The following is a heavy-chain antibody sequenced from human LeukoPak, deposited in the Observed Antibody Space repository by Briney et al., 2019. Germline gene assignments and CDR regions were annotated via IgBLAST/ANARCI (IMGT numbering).Heavy chain of an antibody. Sequence: SKTLSLTCAVYGGSFSGYYWSWIRQPPGKGLEWIGEINHSGSTNYNPSLKSRVTISVDTSKNQFSLKLSSVTAADTAVYYCASHGYDSSGYYNSYFDYWGQGTLVTVSS. J-gene: IGHJ4*02. CDR2: INHSGST. D-gene: IGHD3-22*01. CDR3: ASHGYDSSGYYNSYFDY. CDR1: GGSFSGYY. V-gene: IGHV4-34*01.